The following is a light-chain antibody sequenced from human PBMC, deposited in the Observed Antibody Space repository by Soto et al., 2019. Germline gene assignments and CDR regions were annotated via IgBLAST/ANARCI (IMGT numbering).Light chain of an antibody. CDR1: QSVSSTF. CDR3: QQYGSSLFS. J-gene: IGKJ3*01. CDR2: AAS. V-gene: IGKV3-20*01. Sequence: EILFTQSAGTLSLSPGERVTLPWRASQSVSSTFLAWYQQKPGQAPRLLIYAASSRDTGIPDRFSGSRSGTDFTLAISRLEPEDIAVYYCQQYGSSLFSFGPGTKVDIK.